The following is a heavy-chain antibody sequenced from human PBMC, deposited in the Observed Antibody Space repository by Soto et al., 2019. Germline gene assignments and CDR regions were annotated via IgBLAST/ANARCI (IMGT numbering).Heavy chain of an antibody. J-gene: IGHJ5*02. Sequence: SETLSLTCTVSGGSISSYYWSWIRQPPGKGLEWIGHIYYSGSTNYNPSLKSRVTISVDTSKNQFSLKLSSVTAADTAVYYCARLRWLRNWFDPWGQGTLVTVSS. CDR3: ARLRWLRNWFDP. CDR1: GGSISSYY. V-gene: IGHV4-59*01. CDR2: IYYSGST. D-gene: IGHD5-12*01.